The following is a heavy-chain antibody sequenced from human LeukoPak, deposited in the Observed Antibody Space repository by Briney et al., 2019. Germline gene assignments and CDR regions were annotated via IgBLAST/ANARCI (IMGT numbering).Heavy chain of an antibody. CDR2: IYSSGST. CDR1: GDSVGYCN. D-gene: IGHD2-21*02. CDR3: ARLPGGDSSSVVAFDI. Sequence: SGTLSLAYAVCGDSVGYCNWVCLGHRPGIELKWIGRIYSSGSTNYNPSLKSRVTMSVDTSKNQFSLNLRSVTAADTAVYYCARLPGGDSSSVVAFDIWGQGTMVTVSS. J-gene: IGHJ3*02. V-gene: IGHV4-4*07.